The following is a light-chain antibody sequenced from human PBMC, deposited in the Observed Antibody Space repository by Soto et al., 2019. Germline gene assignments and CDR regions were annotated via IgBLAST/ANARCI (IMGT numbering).Light chain of an antibody. CDR3: QQYGSSPPIT. J-gene: IGKJ5*01. V-gene: IGKV3-20*01. CDR1: HSVSSSY. Sequence: EIVLTQSPGTLSLSPGERATLSCRASHSVSSSYLAWYQQKPGQAPRLLIYGPSSRATGIPDRFSGSGSGTDFPLTISRLEPEDFAVYYCQQYGSSPPITFGQGTRLEIK. CDR2: GPS.